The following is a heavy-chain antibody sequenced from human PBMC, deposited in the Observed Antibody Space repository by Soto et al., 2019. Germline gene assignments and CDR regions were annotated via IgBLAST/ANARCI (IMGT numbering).Heavy chain of an antibody. J-gene: IGHJ6*02. Sequence: ASVKVSCKASGYTFTSYGISWVRQAPGQGLEWMGWISAYNGNTNYAQKLQGRVTMTTDTSTSTAYMELRSLRSEDTAVYYCARDFSDYYDSSGYDYGMDVWGQGTTVTVSS. CDR2: ISAYNGNT. V-gene: IGHV1-18*01. D-gene: IGHD3-22*01. CDR1: GYTFTSYG. CDR3: ARDFSDYYDSSGYDYGMDV.